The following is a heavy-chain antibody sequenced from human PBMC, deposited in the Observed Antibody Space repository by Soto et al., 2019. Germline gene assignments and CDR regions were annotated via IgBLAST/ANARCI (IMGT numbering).Heavy chain of an antibody. D-gene: IGHD3-22*01. Sequence: GGFLRLSCAASGFTFSSYGMHWVRQAPGKGLEWVAVISYDGTYKYYADSVKGRFTISRDNSKNTLYLQMNSLRAEDTAVYYCARDNYYYGSTNYYGFYYWGQGTLVTVSS. CDR3: ARDNYYYGSTNYYGFYY. CDR2: ISYDGTYK. CDR1: GFTFSSYG. J-gene: IGHJ4*02. V-gene: IGHV3-30*03.